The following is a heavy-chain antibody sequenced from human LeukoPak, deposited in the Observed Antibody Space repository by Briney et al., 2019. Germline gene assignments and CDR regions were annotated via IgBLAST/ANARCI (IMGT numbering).Heavy chain of an antibody. V-gene: IGHV3-20*04. CDR2: INWNGGST. Sequence: PGGSLRLSCAASGFTFDDYAMSWVRQAPGKGLEWVSGINWNGGSTGYADSVKGRFTISRDNAKNSLYLQMNSLRAEDTALYYCARDVAIWFGEYYDIWGQGTMVTVSS. J-gene: IGHJ3*02. CDR1: GFTFDDYA. D-gene: IGHD3-10*01. CDR3: ARDVAIWFGEYYDI.